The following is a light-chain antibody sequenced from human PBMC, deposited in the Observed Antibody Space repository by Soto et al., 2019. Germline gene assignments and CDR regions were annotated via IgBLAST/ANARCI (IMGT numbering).Light chain of an antibody. V-gene: IGLV1-40*01. CDR3: QSYDSSLVV. J-gene: IGLJ2*01. CDR1: SSNIGGGYD. CDR2: GNS. Sequence: QSVLTQPPSVSGALGQRVTISCTGSSSNIGGGYDVHWYQQLPGTAPKLLIYGNSNRPSGVPDRFSGSKSGTSASLAITGLQAEDEAAYYCQSYDSSLVVFGGGTKLSVL.